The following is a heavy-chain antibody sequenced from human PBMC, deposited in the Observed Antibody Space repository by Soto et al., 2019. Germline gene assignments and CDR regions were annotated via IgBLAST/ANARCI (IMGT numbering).Heavy chain of an antibody. J-gene: IGHJ4*02. V-gene: IGHV3-11*01. Sequence: GGSLRLSCAASGFTFSDYYMSWIRQAPGKGLEWVSYISSSGSTIYYADSVKGRFTISRDNAKNSLYLQMNSLRAEDTAVYYCASQGSYCSGGSCYCDYWGQGTLVTVSS. CDR2: ISSSGSTI. CDR3: ASQGSYCSGGSCYCDY. D-gene: IGHD2-15*01. CDR1: GFTFSDYY.